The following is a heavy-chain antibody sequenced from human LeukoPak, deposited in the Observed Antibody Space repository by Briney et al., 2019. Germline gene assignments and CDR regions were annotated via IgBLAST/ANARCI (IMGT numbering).Heavy chain of an antibody. D-gene: IGHD3-22*01. CDR3: ARVPRDSSGRLVPNTIPFDY. Sequence: ASVKVSCKASGYTFTGYYMHWVRQAPGQGLEWMGWINPNSGGTNYAQKFQGRVTMTRDTSISTAYMELSRLRSDDTAVYYCARVPRDSSGRLVPNTIPFDYWGQGTLVTVSS. CDR1: GYTFTGYY. J-gene: IGHJ4*02. V-gene: IGHV1-2*02. CDR2: INPNSGGT.